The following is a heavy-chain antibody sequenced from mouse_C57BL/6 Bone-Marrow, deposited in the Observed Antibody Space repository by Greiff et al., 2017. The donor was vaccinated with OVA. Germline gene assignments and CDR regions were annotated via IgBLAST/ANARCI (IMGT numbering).Heavy chain of an antibody. CDR3: ARPLNYEAWFAY. D-gene: IGHD2-1*01. CDR1: GYSITSGYY. J-gene: IGHJ3*01. Sequence: EVKLMESGPGLVKPSQSLSLTCSVTGYSITSGYYWNWIRQFPGNKLEWMGYISYDGSNNYNPSLKNRISITRDTSKNQFFLKLNSVTTEDTATYYCARPLNYEAWFAYWGQGTLVTVSA. CDR2: ISYDGSN. V-gene: IGHV3-6*01.